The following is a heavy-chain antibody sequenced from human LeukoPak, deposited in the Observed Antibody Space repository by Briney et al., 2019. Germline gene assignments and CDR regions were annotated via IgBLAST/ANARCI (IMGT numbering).Heavy chain of an antibody. J-gene: IGHJ6*03. Sequence: SVKVSCKASGFTFTRSAMQWVRQARGQRLEWIGWIVVGSGNTKYAQKFQERVTITRDMSTGTAYMELSSLRSEDTAVYYCAASGFGFGELPSYFYYYMDVWGKGTTVTISS. CDR3: AASGFGFGELPSYFYYYMDV. CDR2: IVVGSGNT. CDR1: GFTFTRSA. D-gene: IGHD3-10*01. V-gene: IGHV1-58*02.